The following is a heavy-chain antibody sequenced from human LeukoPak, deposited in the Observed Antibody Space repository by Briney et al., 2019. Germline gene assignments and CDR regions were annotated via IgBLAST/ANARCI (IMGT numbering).Heavy chain of an antibody. CDR2: ISSSGSTI. V-gene: IGHV3-48*03. J-gene: IGHJ3*01. D-gene: IGHD5-18*01. Sequence: QPGGSLRLSCAASGFPFSSYEMNWVRQAPGKGLEWISYISSSGSTIYYADSVKGRFTISRDNAKNSLYLQMNSLRAEDTAVYYCARDRGYNYGFAFDVWGLGTVVTVSS. CDR3: ARDRGYNYGFAFDV. CDR1: GFPFSSYE.